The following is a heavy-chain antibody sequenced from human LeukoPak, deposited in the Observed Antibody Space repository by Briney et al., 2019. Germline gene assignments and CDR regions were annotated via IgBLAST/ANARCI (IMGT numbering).Heavy chain of an antibody. Sequence: SETLSLTCTVSGGSISSGGYYWSWIRQHPGKGLEWIGYIFYSGSTYYNPSLKSRVTISVDTSKNQFSLKLSSVTAADTAVYYCARSLAAGTVWFDPWGQGTLVTVSS. D-gene: IGHD6-13*01. CDR1: GGSISSGGYY. J-gene: IGHJ5*02. CDR2: IFYSGST. V-gene: IGHV4-31*03. CDR3: ARSLAAGTVWFDP.